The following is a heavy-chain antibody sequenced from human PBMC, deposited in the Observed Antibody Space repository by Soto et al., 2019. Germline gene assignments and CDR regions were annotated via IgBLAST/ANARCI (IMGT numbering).Heavy chain of an antibody. CDR2: INPNSGGT. V-gene: IGHV1-2*02. CDR1: GYTFTGYY. D-gene: IGHD4-17*01. Sequence: QVQLVQSGAEVKKPGASVKVSCKASGYTFTGYYMHWVRQAPGQGLEWMGWINPNSGGTNYAQKFQGRVTMTRDTSISTAYMALSRLRSDDTAVYYCASALNYGDFECYFDYWGQGTLVTVSS. J-gene: IGHJ4*02. CDR3: ASALNYGDFECYFDY.